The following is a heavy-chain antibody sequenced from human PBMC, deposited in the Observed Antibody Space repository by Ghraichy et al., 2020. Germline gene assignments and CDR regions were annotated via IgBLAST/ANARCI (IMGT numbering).Heavy chain of an antibody. J-gene: IGHJ3*02. CDR3: AKDRYYYDSNGDAFDI. D-gene: IGHD3-22*01. CDR2: ISWNSGSI. Sequence: GGSLRLSCAASGFTFDDYAMHWVRQAPGKGLEWVSGISWNSGSIGYADSVKGRFTISRDNAKNSLYLQMNSLRAEDTALYYCAKDRYYYDSNGDAFDIWGQGKMVTVFS. V-gene: IGHV3-9*01. CDR1: GFTFDDYA.